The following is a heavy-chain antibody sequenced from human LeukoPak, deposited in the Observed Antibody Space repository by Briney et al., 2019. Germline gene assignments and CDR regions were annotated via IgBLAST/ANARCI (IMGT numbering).Heavy chain of an antibody. CDR2: IYYSGST. Sequence: KPSETLSLTCTVSGGSISSYYWSWIRQPPGKGLEWIGYIYYSGSTNYNPSLKSRVTISVDTSKNQFSLKLGSVTAADTAVYYCARGKQNYDFWSGYYREDYWGQGTLVTVSS. D-gene: IGHD3-3*01. J-gene: IGHJ4*02. V-gene: IGHV4-59*01. CDR1: GGSISSYY. CDR3: ARGKQNYDFWSGYYREDY.